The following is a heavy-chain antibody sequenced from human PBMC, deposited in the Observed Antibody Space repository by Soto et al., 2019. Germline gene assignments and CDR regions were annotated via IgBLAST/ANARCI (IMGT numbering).Heavy chain of an antibody. V-gene: IGHV4-34*01. Sequence: SETLSLTCAVYGGSFSGYYWSWIRQPPGKGLEWIGEINHSGSTNYNPSLKSRVTISVDTSKNQFSLKLSSVTAADTAVYYCATLYGSFDYWGQGTLVTVFS. J-gene: IGHJ4*02. CDR1: GGSFSGYY. D-gene: IGHD3-10*01. CDR2: INHSGST. CDR3: ATLYGSFDY.